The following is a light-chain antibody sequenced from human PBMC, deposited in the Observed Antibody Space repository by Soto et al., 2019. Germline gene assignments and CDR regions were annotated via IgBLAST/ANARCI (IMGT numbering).Light chain of an antibody. Sequence: DIVLTQSPATLSSSPGERATLSCRASQSVSSYLAWYQQKPGQAPRLLIYDASNRATGFPGRFSGSGSGTDFTLTSSSLEPEYFTVYYCQQRSNRPTFGGGTKVEIK. V-gene: IGKV3-11*01. CDR3: QQRSNRPT. CDR2: DAS. J-gene: IGKJ4*01. CDR1: QSVSSY.